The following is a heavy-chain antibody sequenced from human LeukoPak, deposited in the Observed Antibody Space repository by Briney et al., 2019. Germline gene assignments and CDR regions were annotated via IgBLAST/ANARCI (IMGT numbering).Heavy chain of an antibody. V-gene: IGHV3-66*01. D-gene: IGHD2/OR15-2a*01. CDR3: ARDFPTKAFDY. J-gene: IGHJ4*02. CDR2: IYSGGST. CDR1: GFTVRSNY. Sequence: PGGSLRLSCAASGFTVRSNYMSWVRQAPGKGLEWVSVIYSGGSTYYADSVKGRFTISRDNSKNTLYLQMNSLRAEDTAVYYCARDFPTKAFDYWGQGTLVTVSS.